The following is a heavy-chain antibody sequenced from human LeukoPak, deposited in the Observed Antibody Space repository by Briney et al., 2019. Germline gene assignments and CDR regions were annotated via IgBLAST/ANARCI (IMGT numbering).Heavy chain of an antibody. CDR1: GGSISSSSYY. CDR3: ARELRYDNSDSGAF. CDR2: IYYSGST. V-gene: IGHV4-39*07. J-gene: IGHJ3*01. D-gene: IGHD3-22*01. Sequence: SETLSLTCIVSGGSISSSSYYWGWIRQPPGKGLEWIGSIYYSGSTYYNPSLKSRVTISVDTSKNQFSLKLSSVTAADTAVYYCARELRYDNSDSGAFWGQGTVVTVSS.